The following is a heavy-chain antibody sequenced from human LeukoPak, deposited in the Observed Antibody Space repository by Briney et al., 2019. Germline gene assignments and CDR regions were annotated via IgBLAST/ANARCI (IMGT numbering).Heavy chain of an antibody. V-gene: IGHV1-46*01. J-gene: IGHJ6*03. CDR1: GYTLTDYY. CDR3: ARSGVRGVIYYYYMDV. Sequence: ASVKVSCKASGYTLTDYYIHWVRQAPGQGLEWMGIINPSGGSTSYAQKFQGRVTMTRDMSTGTVYMELSSLRSEDTAVYYCARSGVRGVIYYYYMDVWGKGTTATVSS. D-gene: IGHD3-10*01. CDR2: INPSGGST.